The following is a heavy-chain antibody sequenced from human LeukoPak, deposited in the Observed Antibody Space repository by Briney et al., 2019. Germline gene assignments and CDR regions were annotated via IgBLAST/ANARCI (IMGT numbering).Heavy chain of an antibody. Sequence: PSETLSLTCTVSGGSISSSYWGWIRQPPGKGLEWIGSIYYSGSTYYNPSLKSRVTISVDTSKNQFSLKLSSVTAADTAVYYCARLGATYYYDSSGYYWGQGTLVTVSS. CDR2: IYYSGST. D-gene: IGHD3-22*01. CDR3: ARLGATYYYDSSGYY. CDR1: GGSISSSY. V-gene: IGHV4-39*01. J-gene: IGHJ4*02.